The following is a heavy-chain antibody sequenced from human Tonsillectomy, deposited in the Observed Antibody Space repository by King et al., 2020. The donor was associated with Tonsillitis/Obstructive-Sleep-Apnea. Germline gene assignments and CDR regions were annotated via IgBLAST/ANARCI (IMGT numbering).Heavy chain of an antibody. CDR3: AGGGGQRRYYGMDV. Sequence: VQLVESGGGLIQPGGSLRLSCAASGFTVSSNYMSWVRQAPGKGLEWVSVMYSGGSTYYADSVKGRFTISRYNSKNTLYLQMNSLRDEDTAVYYCAGGGGQRRYYGMDVWGQGTTVTVSS. CDR2: MYSGGST. D-gene: IGHD6-25*01. CDR1: GFTVSSNY. J-gene: IGHJ6*02. V-gene: IGHV3-53*01.